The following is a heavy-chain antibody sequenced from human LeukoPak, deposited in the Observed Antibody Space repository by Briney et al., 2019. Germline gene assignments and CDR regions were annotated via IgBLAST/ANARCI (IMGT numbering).Heavy chain of an antibody. V-gene: IGHV3-23*01. J-gene: IGHJ5*02. CDR1: GFTFSSYA. D-gene: IGHD6-13*01. CDR3: AKGVAAAGYNWFDP. Sequence: RGSLRLSCAASGFTFSSYAMSWVRQAPGKGLEWVSAISGSGGSTYYADSVKGRFTISRDNSKNTLYLQMNSLRAEDTAVYYCAKGVAAAGYNWFDPWGQGTLVTVSS. CDR2: ISGSGGST.